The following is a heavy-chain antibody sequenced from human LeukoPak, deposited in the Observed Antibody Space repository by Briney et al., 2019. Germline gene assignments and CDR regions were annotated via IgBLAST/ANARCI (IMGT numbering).Heavy chain of an antibody. D-gene: IGHD6-19*01. J-gene: IGHJ4*02. CDR2: ISSNGGST. CDR3: ARSPAREQWLVRRYFDY. V-gene: IGHV3-64*01. Sequence: GGSLRLSFAASGFTFSSYAMHWVRPAPGKGLEYVSAISSNGGSTYYANSVKGRFTISRDNSKNTLYLQMGSLRAEDMAVYYCARSPAREQWLVRRYFDYWGQGTLVTVSS. CDR1: GFTFSSYA.